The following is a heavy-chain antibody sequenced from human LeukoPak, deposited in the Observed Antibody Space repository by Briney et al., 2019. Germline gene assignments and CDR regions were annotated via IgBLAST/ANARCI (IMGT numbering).Heavy chain of an antibody. CDR2: ISGSGGST. V-gene: IGHV3-23*01. D-gene: IGHD1-7*01. Sequence: PGGSLRLSCAASGFTFSSYAMSWVRQAPGKGLEWVSAISGSGGSTYYADSVRGRFTISRDNAKNSLYLQMNSLRAEDTAVYYCARGLTGTTADYWGQGTLVTVSS. CDR1: GFTFSSYA. CDR3: ARGLTGTTADY. J-gene: IGHJ4*02.